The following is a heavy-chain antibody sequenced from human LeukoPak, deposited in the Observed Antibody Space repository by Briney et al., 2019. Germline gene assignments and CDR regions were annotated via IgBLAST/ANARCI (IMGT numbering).Heavy chain of an antibody. V-gene: IGHV3-30*03. CDR3: ARSKSWYSTDAFDI. CDR2: ISYDGCNE. CDR1: GFTYRHYG. J-gene: IGHJ3*02. Sequence: GGSLRVSCPATGFTYRHYGMHWVRPATAKGLEGVGVISYDGCNEYYADCVKDRFTLSSDRSRNTLSLYVNSLSDEHTAGYHCARSKSWYSTDAFDIWGQGTMVTVSS. D-gene: IGHD2-15*01.